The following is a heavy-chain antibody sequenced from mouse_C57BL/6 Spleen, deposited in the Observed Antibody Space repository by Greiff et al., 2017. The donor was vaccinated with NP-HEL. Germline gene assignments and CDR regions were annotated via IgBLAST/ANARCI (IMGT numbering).Heavy chain of an antibody. V-gene: IGHV1-82*01. J-gene: IGHJ4*01. CDR2: IYPGDGDT. D-gene: IGHD4-1*01. CDR1: GYAFSSSW. CDR3: ARRANSQFLYYAMDY. Sequence: QVQLQQSGPELVKPGASVKISCKASGYAFSSSWMNWVKQRPGKGLEWIGRIYPGDGDTNYNGKFKGKATLTADKSSSTAYMQLSSLTSEDSAVYFCARRANSQFLYYAMDYWGQGTSVTVSS.